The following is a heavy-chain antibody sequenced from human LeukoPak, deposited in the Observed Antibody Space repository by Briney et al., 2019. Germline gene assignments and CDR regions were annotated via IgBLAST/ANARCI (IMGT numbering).Heavy chain of an antibody. J-gene: IGHJ6*02. Sequence: GGSLRLSCAASGFTFSSYAMSWVRQAPGKGLERVSGISGSGGTTYYADSVKGRFTISRDNSKNTLYLQMNSLRAEDTALYYCPKDVFVGGAGYGMDVWGQGTTVTVSS. D-gene: IGHD3-16*01. CDR1: GFTFSSYA. CDR3: PKDVFVGGAGYGMDV. V-gene: IGHV3-23*01. CDR2: ISGSGGTT.